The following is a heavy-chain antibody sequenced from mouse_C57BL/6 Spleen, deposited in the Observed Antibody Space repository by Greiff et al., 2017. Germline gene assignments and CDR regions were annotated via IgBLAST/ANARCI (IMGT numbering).Heavy chain of an antibody. Sequence: LEESGPELVKPGASVKISCKASGYAFSSSWMNWVKQRPGKGLEWIGRIYPGDGDTNYNGKFKGKATLTADTSSSTAYMQLSSLTSEDSAVCFCTREGEKEIYCDFDVWGTGTTVTVSS. V-gene: IGHV1-82*01. J-gene: IGHJ1*03. CDR1: GYAFSSSW. CDR2: IYPGDGDT. CDR3: TREGEKEIYCDFDV.